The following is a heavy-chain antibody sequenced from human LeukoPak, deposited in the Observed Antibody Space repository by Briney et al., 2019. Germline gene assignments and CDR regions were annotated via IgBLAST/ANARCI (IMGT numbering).Heavy chain of an antibody. CDR2: ISAYNGNT. CDR3: ARGYYGSGSPILFDY. CDR1: GYIFTSYG. Sequence: ASVKVSCKASGYIFTSYGISWVRQAPGQGLEWMGWISAYNGNTNYAQKLQGRVTMTTDTSTSTAYMELRSLRSDDTAVYYCARGYYGSGSPILFDYWGQGTLVTVSS. J-gene: IGHJ4*02. D-gene: IGHD3-10*01. V-gene: IGHV1-18*01.